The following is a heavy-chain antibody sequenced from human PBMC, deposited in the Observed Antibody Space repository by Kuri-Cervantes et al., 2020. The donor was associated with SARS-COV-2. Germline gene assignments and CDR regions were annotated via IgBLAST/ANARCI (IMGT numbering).Heavy chain of an antibody. CDR1: GYSISSGYY. CDR2: IYHSGST. V-gene: IGHV4-38-2*02. Sequence: GSLRLSCTVSGYSISSGYYWGWIRQPPGKGLEWIGSIYHSGSTYYNPSLKSRVTISVDTSKNQFSLKLSSVTAADTAVYYCAGSSKYYYYTDVWGKGTTVTVSS. J-gene: IGHJ6*03. CDR3: AGSSKYYYYTDV. D-gene: IGHD2-2*01.